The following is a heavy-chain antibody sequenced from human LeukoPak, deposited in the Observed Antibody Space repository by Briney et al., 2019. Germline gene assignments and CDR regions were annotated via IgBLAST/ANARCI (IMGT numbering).Heavy chain of an antibody. D-gene: IGHD6-25*01. CDR3: ARHHSYSSGYRSFDF. Sequence: PSETLSLTCTASGGAISSSSYYWGWIRRPPGKGLEWIGSIYYSGNTYYNPSLKSRVTISVDTSKKQFSLKLSSVTAADTAVYYCARHHSYSSGYRSFDFWGQGTLVTVSS. CDR1: GGAISSSSYY. V-gene: IGHV4-39*01. CDR2: IYYSGNT. J-gene: IGHJ4*02.